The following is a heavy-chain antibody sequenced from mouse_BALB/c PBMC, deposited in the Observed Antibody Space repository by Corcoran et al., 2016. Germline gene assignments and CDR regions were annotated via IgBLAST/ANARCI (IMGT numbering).Heavy chain of an antibody. CDR3: SSSDSSGHYFDD. V-gene: IGHV14-3*02. CDR1: GFNIKDTY. D-gene: IGHD3-2*01. CDR2: IDPANGNT. J-gene: IGHJ2*01. Sequence: EVQLQQSGAELVKPGASVKLSCTASGFNIKDTYMHWVKQRPEQGLEWIGRIDPANGNTKYDPKFQGKATITADTSSNTAYLQLSSLTSEDTADYDGSSSDSSGHYFDDWGEGTTLTVSS.